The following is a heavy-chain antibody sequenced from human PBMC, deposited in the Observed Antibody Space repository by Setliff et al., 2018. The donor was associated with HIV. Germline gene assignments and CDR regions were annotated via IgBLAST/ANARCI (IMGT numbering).Heavy chain of an antibody. D-gene: IGHD5-18*01. J-gene: IGHJ4*02. CDR1: SDSIRFYY. CDR2: VYYTGST. Sequence: SETLSLTCTVSSDSIRFYYWTWIRQPPGKGLEWIGNVYYTGSTNYNPSLKSRITISIDTSESQFSLKLTSVAAADTAVYYCARDSGGYNYGFAVGSFDYWGQGALVTGSS. CDR3: ARDSGGYNYGFAVGSFDY. V-gene: IGHV4-59*01.